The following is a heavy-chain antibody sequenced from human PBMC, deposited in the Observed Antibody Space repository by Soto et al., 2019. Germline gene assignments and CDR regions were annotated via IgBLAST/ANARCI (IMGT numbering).Heavy chain of an antibody. Sequence: QVQLVESGGGSVKPGGSLRLSCVASGFTLSDYSMSWILQAAGKGLEWLSYISSRNTIYYAESVKGRFTISRDNAKNSMYLQMNSLTAEDTAVYYCARDYLATYQRYCSGGTCPIDYWGQGTLVTVSS. CDR2: ISSRNTI. CDR3: ARDYLATYQRYCSGGTCPIDY. CDR1: GFTLSDYS. D-gene: IGHD2-15*01. J-gene: IGHJ4*02. V-gene: IGHV3-11*01.